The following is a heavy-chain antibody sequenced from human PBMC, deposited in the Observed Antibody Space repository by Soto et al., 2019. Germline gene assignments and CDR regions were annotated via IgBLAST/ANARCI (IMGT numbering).Heavy chain of an antibody. CDR2: ISGSGGNT. CDR1: GFTFSSDA. V-gene: IGHV3-23*01. J-gene: IGHJ6*03. Sequence: GGSLRLSCAASGFTFSSDAMSWVRQAPGKGLEWVSAISGSGGNTYFADSVKGRFTISRDNSKNTLYLQMNSLRAEDTAVYFCAKDSPSHGVTHMDVWGKGTTVTVSS. CDR3: AKDSPSHGVTHMDV. D-gene: IGHD2-8*01.